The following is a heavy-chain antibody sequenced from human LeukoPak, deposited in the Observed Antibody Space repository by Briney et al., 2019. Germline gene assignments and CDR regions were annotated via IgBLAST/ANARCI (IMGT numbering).Heavy chain of an antibody. CDR2: IIPILGIA. V-gene: IGHV1-69*04. CDR1: GGTFSSYA. J-gene: IGHJ4*02. D-gene: IGHD6-13*01. Sequence: GASVKVSCKASGGTFSSYAISWVRQAPGQGLEWMGRIIPILGIANYAQKFQGRVTITADKSTSTAYMELSSLRSEDTAVYYCARGSSWELYYFDYWGQGTLVTVSS. CDR3: ARGSSWELYYFDY.